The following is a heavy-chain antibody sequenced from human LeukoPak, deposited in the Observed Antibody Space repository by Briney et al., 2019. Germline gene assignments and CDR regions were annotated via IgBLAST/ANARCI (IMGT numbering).Heavy chain of an antibody. CDR2: ISSSGSTI. D-gene: IGHD3-10*01. CDR3: ARGGDHYGSGNYGRCDY. V-gene: IGHV3-48*03. CDR1: GFTFSSYE. Sequence: GGSLRLSCAASGFTFSSYEMNWVRQAPGKGLEWVSYISSSGSTIFYADSVKGRFTISRDNARNSLFLQMNSLRAEDTAVYYCARGGDHYGSGNYGRCDYWGQGTLVTVSS. J-gene: IGHJ4*02.